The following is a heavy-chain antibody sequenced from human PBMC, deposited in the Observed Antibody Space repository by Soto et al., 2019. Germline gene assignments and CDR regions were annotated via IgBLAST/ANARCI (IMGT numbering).Heavy chain of an antibody. CDR3: ARGHSSSYHYFDY. J-gene: IGHJ4*02. D-gene: IGHD6-13*01. CDR1: GFTVSSYH. Sequence: EVQLVESGGGLVQPGGSLRLSCAASGFTVSSYHMSLVRQAPGKGLEWVSGLYSAGSADFADSVKGRFTISRDNSKNTLYLQMSSLRAEDTAVYYCARGHSSSYHYFDYWGQGTLVTVSS. CDR2: LYSAGSA. V-gene: IGHV3-66*01.